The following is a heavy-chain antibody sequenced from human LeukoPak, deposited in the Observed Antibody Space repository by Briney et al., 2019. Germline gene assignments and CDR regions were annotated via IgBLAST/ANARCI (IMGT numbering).Heavy chain of an antibody. V-gene: IGHV3-23*01. D-gene: IGHD3-3*01. CDR2: ISGRGDST. CDR3: AKDPPFFWSDSDYFAS. Sequence: GGSLRLSCAASGFTFSRYAMNSVRQAPGKGLEWVSAISGRGDSTFYAESVKGRFTISRDNSNNTLNLQMNSLKAGATAVYYCAKDPPFFWSDSDYFASWGQGTLVTVAS. CDR1: GFTFSRYA. J-gene: IGHJ4*02.